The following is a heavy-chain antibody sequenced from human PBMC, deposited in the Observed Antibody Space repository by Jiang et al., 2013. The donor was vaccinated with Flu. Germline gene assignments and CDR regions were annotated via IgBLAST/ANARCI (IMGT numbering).Heavy chain of an antibody. J-gene: IGHJ4*02. V-gene: IGHV3-30*03. CDR2: ISYDGDSK. D-gene: IGHD3-9*01. CDR3: ASVILTDYNTTCDY. Sequence: QLVESGGGVVQPGRSLRLSCAASGFSFSNYGMHWVRQAPGKGLEWVTFISYDGDSKYYADSVKGRFTISRDNSKNTLYLQMNSLRPEDTAVYYCASVILTDYNTTCDYWGQGILVTVSS. CDR1: GFSFSNYG.